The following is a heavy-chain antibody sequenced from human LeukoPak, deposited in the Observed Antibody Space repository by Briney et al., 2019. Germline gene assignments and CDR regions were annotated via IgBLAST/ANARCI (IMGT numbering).Heavy chain of an antibody. CDR2: FDPEDGET. CDR3: ATLRSYGAFDI. CDR1: RYTLTELS. V-gene: IGHV1-24*01. D-gene: IGHD1-26*01. Sequence: ASVKVSCKVSRYTLTELSMHWARQAPGKGLEGMGGFDPEDGETIYAQKFQGRVTMTEDKSTDTAYMELSSLRSEDTAVYYCATLRSYGAFDIWGQGTMVTVSS. J-gene: IGHJ3*02.